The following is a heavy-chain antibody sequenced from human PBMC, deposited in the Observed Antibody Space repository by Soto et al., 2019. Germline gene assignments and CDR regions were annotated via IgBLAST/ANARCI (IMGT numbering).Heavy chain of an antibody. D-gene: IGHD2-2*01. Sequence: GESLKISCKGSGYSFTSYWIGWVRQMPGKGLEWMGIIYPGDSDTRYSPSFQGQVTISADKSISTAYLQWSSLKASDTAMYYCARHALGVPAAMPVLGYYYYYMDVWGKGTTVTVSS. CDR3: ARHALGVPAAMPVLGYYYYYMDV. V-gene: IGHV5-51*01. CDR2: IYPGDSDT. CDR1: GYSFTSYW. J-gene: IGHJ6*03.